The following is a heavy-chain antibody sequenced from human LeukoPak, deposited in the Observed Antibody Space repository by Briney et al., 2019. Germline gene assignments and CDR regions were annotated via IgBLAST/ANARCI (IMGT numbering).Heavy chain of an antibody. Sequence: SETLSLTCAVYGGSFSGYYWSWIRQPPGKGLEWIGEINHSGSTNYNPSLNSRVTISVDTSKNQFSLKLSSVTAADTAVYYCASHYYDSSGYYYFDYWGQGTLVTVSS. CDR2: INHSGST. CDR1: GGSFSGYY. V-gene: IGHV4-34*01. D-gene: IGHD3-22*01. CDR3: ASHYYDSSGYYYFDY. J-gene: IGHJ4*02.